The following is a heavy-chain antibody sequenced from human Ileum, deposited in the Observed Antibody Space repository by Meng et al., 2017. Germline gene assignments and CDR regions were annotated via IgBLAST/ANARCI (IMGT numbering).Heavy chain of an antibody. D-gene: IGHD1-26*01. CDR1: GFTINNYY. CDR3: ARMGGNTYTYWFDP. J-gene: IGHJ5*02. Sequence: GGSLRLSCAASGFTINNYYMSWLRQAPGKGLEWVSILYPGGATYYAASVKGRFAISRDNSENMLYLQIYSLRPEDTAVYYCARMGGNTYTYWFDPWGQGTLVTVSS. V-gene: IGHV3-66*02. CDR2: LYPGGAT.